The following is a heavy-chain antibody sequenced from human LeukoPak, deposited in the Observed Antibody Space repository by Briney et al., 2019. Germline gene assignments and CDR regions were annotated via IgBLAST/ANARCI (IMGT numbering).Heavy chain of an antibody. V-gene: IGHV3-21*01. D-gene: IGHD3-10*01. CDR3: ARGSRNYYGSGSNFDY. CDR1: GFIFSSYS. Sequence: GGSLRLSCVASGFIFSSYSMNWVRQAPGKGLEWVSSISHSSGYIYYADSVKGRFTISRDNAKNSLYLQMNSLRAEDTAVYYCARGSRNYYGSGSNFDYWGQGTLVTVSS. CDR2: ISHSSGYI. J-gene: IGHJ4*02.